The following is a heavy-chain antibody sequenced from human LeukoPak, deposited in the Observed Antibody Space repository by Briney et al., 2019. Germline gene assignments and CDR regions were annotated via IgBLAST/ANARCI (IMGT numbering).Heavy chain of an antibody. CDR2: INQSGST. V-gene: IGHV4-34*01. CDR1: GGSFSGYY. J-gene: IGHJ4*02. CDR3: ASRRDYYDSSGFDY. Sequence: SETLSLTCAVYGGSFSGYYWSWIRQPPGKGLEWIGEINQSGSTNYNPSLKSRVTISVDTSKNQFSLKLSSVTAADTAVYYCASRRDYYDSSGFDYWGQGTLVTVSS. D-gene: IGHD3-22*01.